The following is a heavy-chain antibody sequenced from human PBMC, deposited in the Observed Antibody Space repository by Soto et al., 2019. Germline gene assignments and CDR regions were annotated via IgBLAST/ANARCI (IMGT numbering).Heavy chain of an antibody. J-gene: IGHJ6*03. Sequence: EVQLLESGGGLVQPGGSLRLSCAASGFTFSSYAMSWVRQAPGKGLEWVSAISGSGGSTYYADSVKGRFTISRDNSKITLSLQMNSLRAEDTAVYYCAKVGDFWSGKQLLSYYYDIDVWGKGTTVTVSS. CDR1: GFTFSSYA. D-gene: IGHD3-3*01. CDR3: AKVGDFWSGKQLLSYYYDIDV. CDR2: ISGSGGST. V-gene: IGHV3-23*01.